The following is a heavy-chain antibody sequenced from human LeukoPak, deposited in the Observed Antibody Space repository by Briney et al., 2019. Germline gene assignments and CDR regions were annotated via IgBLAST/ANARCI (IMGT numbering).Heavy chain of an antibody. CDR2: INAGNGNT. J-gene: IGHJ6*03. Sequence: GASVKVSCKASGYTFTSYAMHWVRQAPGQRLEWMGWINAGNGNTKYSQEFQGRVTITRDTSASTAYMELSSLRSEDMAVYYCARGGNYYYYYMDVWGNGTTVTISS. CDR3: ARGGNYYYYYMDV. V-gene: IGHV1-3*03. CDR1: GYTFTSYA.